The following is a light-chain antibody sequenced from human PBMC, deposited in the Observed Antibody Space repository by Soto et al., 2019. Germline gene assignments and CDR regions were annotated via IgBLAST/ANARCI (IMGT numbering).Light chain of an antibody. CDR2: GAS. CDR3: QQYGSSPT. CDR1: QSVSSSY. Sequence: EIVLTHSPGTLSLSPGERATLSCRASQSVSSSYLAWYQQKPGQAPRLLIYGASSRATGIPDRFSGSGSGTEFTLTISRLEPEDFAVYYCQQYGSSPTFGQGTKVEIK. V-gene: IGKV3-20*01. J-gene: IGKJ1*01.